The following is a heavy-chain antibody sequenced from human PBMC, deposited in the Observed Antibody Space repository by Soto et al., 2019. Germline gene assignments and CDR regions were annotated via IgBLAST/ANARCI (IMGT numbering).Heavy chain of an antibody. CDR2: ISYDGSNK. V-gene: IGHV3-30*18. D-gene: IGHD3-10*01. J-gene: IGHJ4*02. CDR1: GFTFSSYG. CDR3: AKDVVFGPHGGNFDY. Sequence: QVQLVESGGGVVQPGRSLRLSCAASGFTFSSYGMHWVRQAPGKGLEWVAVISYDGSNKYYADSVKGRFTISRDNSKNTLYLQTNSLTAEDTAVYYCAKDVVFGPHGGNFDYWGQGTLVTVSS.